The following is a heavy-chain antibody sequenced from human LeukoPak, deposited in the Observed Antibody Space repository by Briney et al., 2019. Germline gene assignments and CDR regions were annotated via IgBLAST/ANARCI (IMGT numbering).Heavy chain of an antibody. V-gene: IGHV4-39*01. CDR1: GGSISSSSHY. J-gene: IGHJ4*02. D-gene: IGHD3-16*01. Sequence: SETLSLTCTVSGGSISSSSHYWGWIRQPPGKELEWIGTIYYSGSTFYNPSLKSRVTISVDTSKNQFSLKLTFVTAADSAVYYCTRRGSPETLDYWGQGTPVTVSS. CDR3: TRRGSPETLDY. CDR2: IYYSGST.